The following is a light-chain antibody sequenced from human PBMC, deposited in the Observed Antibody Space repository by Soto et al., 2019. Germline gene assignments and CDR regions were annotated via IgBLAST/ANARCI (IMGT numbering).Light chain of an antibody. V-gene: IGKV3-15*01. J-gene: IGKJ2*01. CDR3: QQYNNWPLYT. Sequence: EIVMTQSPATLSVSPGERATLSCRASQSVSSNLAWYQQKPGQAPRLLIYGASTRATGIPARFSGSGSGTEFTLTISSLQHEDFAVYYCQQYNNWPLYTFGQGTKLEIK. CDR1: QSVSSN. CDR2: GAS.